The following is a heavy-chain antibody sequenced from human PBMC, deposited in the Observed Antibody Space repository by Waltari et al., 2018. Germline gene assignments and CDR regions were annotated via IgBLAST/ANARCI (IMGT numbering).Heavy chain of an antibody. CDR3: ARFPLLMVYASPAPRDY. J-gene: IGHJ4*02. D-gene: IGHD2-8*01. CDR2: IYYSGST. V-gene: IGHV4-39*01. Sequence: QLQLQESGPGLVKPSETLSLTCTVSGGSISSSSYYWGWIRQPPGKGLEWIGSIYYSGSTYYNPSLKSRVTISVDTSKNQFSLKLSSVTAADTAVYYCARFPLLMVYASPAPRDYWGQGTLVTVSS. CDR1: GGSISSSSYY.